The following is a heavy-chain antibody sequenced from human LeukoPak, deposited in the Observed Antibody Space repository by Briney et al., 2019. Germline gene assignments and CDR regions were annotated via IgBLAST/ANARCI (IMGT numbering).Heavy chain of an antibody. J-gene: IGHJ4*02. V-gene: IGHV4-61*02. Sequence: SETLSLTCTVSGGSISSGSYYWSWIRQPAGKGLEWIGRIYTSGSTNYNPSLKSRVTISVDTSKNQFSLKLSSVTAADTAVYYCARGEYSSSWMVYWGQGTLVTVSS. D-gene: IGHD6-13*01. CDR2: IYTSGST. CDR3: ARGEYSSSWMVY. CDR1: GGSISSGSYY.